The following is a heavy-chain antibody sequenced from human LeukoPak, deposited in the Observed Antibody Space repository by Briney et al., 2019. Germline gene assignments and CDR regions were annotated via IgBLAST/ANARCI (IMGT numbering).Heavy chain of an antibody. D-gene: IGHD2-15*01. J-gene: IGHJ6*03. CDR3: ARANLYCSGGSCTHHYYYYMDV. CDR2: INPNSGGA. V-gene: IGHV1-2*02. Sequence: ASVKVSCKASGYTFTGYYMHWVRQAPGQGLEWMGWINPNSGGANYAQKFQGRVTMTRDTSISTAYMELSRLRSDDTAVYYCARANLYCSGGSCTHHYYYYMDVWGKGTTVTVSS. CDR1: GYTFTGYY.